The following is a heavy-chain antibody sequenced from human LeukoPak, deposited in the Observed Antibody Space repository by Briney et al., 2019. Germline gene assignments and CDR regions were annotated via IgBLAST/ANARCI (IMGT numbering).Heavy chain of an antibody. CDR2: ISGSGGST. CDR3: AKEASSGLNDY. J-gene: IGHJ4*02. Sequence: GGSLRLSCAASGFTFSSYAMTWVRQAPGKGLEWVSGISGSGGSTYYADSVKGRFTISRDNSKNTMYLQMNSLRAEDTAVYFCAKEASSGLNDYWGQGTLVTVSS. D-gene: IGHD6-19*01. CDR1: GFTFSSYA. V-gene: IGHV3-23*01.